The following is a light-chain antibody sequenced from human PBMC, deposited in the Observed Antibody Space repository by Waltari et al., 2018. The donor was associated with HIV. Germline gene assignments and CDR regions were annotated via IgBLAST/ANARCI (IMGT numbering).Light chain of an antibody. V-gene: IGLV2-23*02. CDR2: EVK. Sequence: HSALTQPAPVSGSPGQSTPISCTGTSSNVGPYNLVSWYQQHPCKAPKLLIYEVKRRPSGLSDRFSGSKSGNTASLTVSGLQAEDEAIYYCCSYAGSDTLVFGGGTSLTIL. J-gene: IGLJ3*02. CDR3: CSYAGSDTLV. CDR1: SSNVGPYNL.